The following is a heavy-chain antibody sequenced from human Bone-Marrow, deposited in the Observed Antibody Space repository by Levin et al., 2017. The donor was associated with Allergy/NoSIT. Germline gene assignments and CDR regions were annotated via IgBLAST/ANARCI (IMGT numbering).Heavy chain of an antibody. V-gene: IGHV1-69*01. J-gene: IGHJ4*02. D-gene: IGHD3-3*01. CDR2: IIPIFGTA. CDR1: GGTFSSYA. CDR3: ARGGTIFGVVTYFDY. Sequence: KISCKASGGTFSSYAISWVRQAPGQGLEWMGGIIPIFGTANYAQKFQGRVTITADESTSTAYMELSSLRSEDTAVYYCARGGTIFGVVTYFDYWGQGTLVTVSS.